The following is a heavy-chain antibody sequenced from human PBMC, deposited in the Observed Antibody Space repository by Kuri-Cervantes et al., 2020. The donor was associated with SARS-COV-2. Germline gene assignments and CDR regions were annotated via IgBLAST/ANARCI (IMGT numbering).Heavy chain of an antibody. CDR3: TTDGHKVPMQYYYYYGMDV. Sequence: GESLKISCAASGFTFSNAWMSWVRQAPGKGLEWVGRIKSKTDGGTTDYAVPVKGRFTISRDDSKNTLYLQMNSLKTEDTAVYYCTTDGHKVPMQYYYYYGMDVWGQATTATVSS. J-gene: IGHJ6*02. CDR1: GFTFSNAW. V-gene: IGHV3-15*01. D-gene: IGHD4/OR15-4a*01. CDR2: IKSKTDGGTT.